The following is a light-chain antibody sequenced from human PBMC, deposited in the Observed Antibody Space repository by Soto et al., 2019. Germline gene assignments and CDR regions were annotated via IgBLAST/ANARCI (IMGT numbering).Light chain of an antibody. CDR2: DAS. Sequence: EIVMTQSPATLSVSPGERATLSCRASQSVGGNLAWYQQRPGQAPRLLIFDASTRATGIPARFSGSGSGTEFTLSISSLQSEDSAVYYCQQSNDWRSITFGQGTRLEVK. CDR1: QSVGGN. V-gene: IGKV3-15*01. J-gene: IGKJ5*01. CDR3: QQSNDWRSIT.